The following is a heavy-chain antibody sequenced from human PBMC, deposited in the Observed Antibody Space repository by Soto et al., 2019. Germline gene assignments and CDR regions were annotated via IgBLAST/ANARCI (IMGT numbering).Heavy chain of an antibody. Sequence: QVQLVESGGGVVQPGRSLRLSCAASGFTFSSYAMHWVRQAPGKGLEWVAVISYDGSNKYYADSVKGRFTISRDNSKNTLYLQMNSLRAEDTAVYYCPRVALDTFDPWGQGTLVTVSS. J-gene: IGHJ5*02. CDR2: ISYDGSNK. CDR3: PRVALDTFDP. CDR1: GFTFSSYA. V-gene: IGHV3-30-3*01. D-gene: IGHD5-18*01.